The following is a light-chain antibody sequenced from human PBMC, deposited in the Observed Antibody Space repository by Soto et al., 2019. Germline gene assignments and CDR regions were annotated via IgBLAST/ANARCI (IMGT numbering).Light chain of an antibody. J-gene: IGKJ3*01. CDR1: QGIAGY. CDR3: QQLNGYPHT. CDR2: AAS. Sequence: DIQLTQSPSFLSASVGDRVTITCRASQGIAGYLAWYQQKPGKAPKLLIYAASTLQSGVPSRFSGSGSGTEFTLTINSLQPEDFATYHCQQLNGYPHTFGPGTKVDIK. V-gene: IGKV1-9*01.